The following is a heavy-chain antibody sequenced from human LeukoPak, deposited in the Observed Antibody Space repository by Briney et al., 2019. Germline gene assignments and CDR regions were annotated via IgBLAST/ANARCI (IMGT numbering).Heavy chain of an antibody. CDR1: GYTFTSYY. J-gene: IGHJ5*02. D-gene: IGHD5-18*01. CDR3: ARDRGYSYGTNWFDP. V-gene: IGHV1-46*01. Sequence: ASVKASCKASGYTFTSYYMHWVRQAPGQGLEWMGIIYPSGGSTSYAQKFQGRVTMTRDTSTSTIYMDLSSLTSEDTAVYYCARDRGYSYGTNWFDPWGQGTLVTVSS. CDR2: IYPSGGST.